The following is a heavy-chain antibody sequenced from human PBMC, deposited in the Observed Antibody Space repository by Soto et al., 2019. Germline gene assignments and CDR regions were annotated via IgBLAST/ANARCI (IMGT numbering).Heavy chain of an antibody. CDR2: INPSGGST. D-gene: IGHD3-22*01. V-gene: IGHV1-46*01. J-gene: IGHJ6*02. Sequence: ASVKVSCKASGYTFTSYYMHWVRQAPGQGLEWMGIINPSGGSTSYAQKFQGRVTMTRDTSTSTVYMELSSLRSEDTAVYYCARGQITMIVVVAANYGMDVWGQGTTVIVSS. CDR1: GYTFTSYY. CDR3: ARGQITMIVVVAANYGMDV.